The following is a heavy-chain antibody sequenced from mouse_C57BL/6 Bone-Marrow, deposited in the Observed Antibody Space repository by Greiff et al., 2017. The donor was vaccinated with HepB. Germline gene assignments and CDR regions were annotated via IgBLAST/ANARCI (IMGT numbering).Heavy chain of an antibody. CDR3: ARYSSYGAMDY. CDR2: ISYDGSN. CDR1: GYSITSGYY. D-gene: IGHD1-1*01. V-gene: IGHV3-6*01. J-gene: IGHJ4*01. Sequence: EVKLMESGPGLVKPSQSLSLTCSVTGYSITSGYYWNWIRQFPGNKLEWMGYISYDGSNNYNPSLKNRISITRDTSKNQFFLKLNSVTTEDTATYYCARYSSYGAMDYWGQGTSVTVSS.